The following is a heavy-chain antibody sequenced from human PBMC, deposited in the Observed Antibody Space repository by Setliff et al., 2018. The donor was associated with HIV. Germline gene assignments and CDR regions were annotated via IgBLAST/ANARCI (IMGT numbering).Heavy chain of an antibody. D-gene: IGHD3-9*01. J-gene: IGHJ4*02. CDR1: GYTFIRYG. CDR3: ARVGGPYYDLLTGYYGAVDY. CDR2: ISAYNGNT. V-gene: IGHV1-18*01. Sequence: ASVKVSCKAPGYTFIRYGITWVRQAPGQGLEWMGWISAYNGNTNYAQKLQGRVTMTTDTSTSTAYMELRSLRSDDTAVYYCARVGGPYYDLLTGYYGAVDYWGQGTLVTVSS.